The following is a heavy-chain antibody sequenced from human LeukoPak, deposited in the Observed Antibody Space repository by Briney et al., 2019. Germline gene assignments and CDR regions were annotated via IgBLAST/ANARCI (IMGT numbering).Heavy chain of an antibody. CDR1: GFTVSSNY. V-gene: IGHV3-53*01. CDR3: ARERQYYFDY. J-gene: IGHJ4*02. Sequence: PGGSLRLSCAASGFTVSSNYMSWVRQAPGKGLEWVSVIYSGGSTYYADSVKGRFTISRDNSKNTLYLQMNSLRAEDAAVYYCARERQYYFDYWGQGTLVSVSS. CDR2: IYSGGST.